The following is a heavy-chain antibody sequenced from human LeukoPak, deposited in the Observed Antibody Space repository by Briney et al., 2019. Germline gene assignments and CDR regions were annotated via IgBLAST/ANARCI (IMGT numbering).Heavy chain of an antibody. J-gene: IGHJ5*02. Sequence: PSETLSLTCTVSGGSITSYYWSWIRQPPGKGLEWIGYIYYSGTTNYNPPLKSRVTISVETSKNQFSLKLRSVTAADTAVYFCARGYSATYGRFDPWGQGTLVTVSS. D-gene: IGHD1-26*01. CDR3: ARGYSATYGRFDP. V-gene: IGHV4-59*08. CDR1: GGSITSYY. CDR2: IYYSGTT.